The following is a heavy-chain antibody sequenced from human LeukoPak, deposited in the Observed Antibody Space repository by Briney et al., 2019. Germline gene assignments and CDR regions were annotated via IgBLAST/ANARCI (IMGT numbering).Heavy chain of an antibody. J-gene: IGHJ4*02. V-gene: IGHV3-20*04. CDR3: ARGGYGGNPSDY. D-gene: IGHD4-23*01. CDR1: GFTFDDYG. Sequence: GGSLRLSCAASGFTFDDYGMSWVRQAPGKGLEWVSGINWNGGSTGYADSVKGRFTIFRDNAKNSLYLQMNSLRAEDTALYYCARGGYGGNPSDYWGQGTLVTVSS. CDR2: INWNGGST.